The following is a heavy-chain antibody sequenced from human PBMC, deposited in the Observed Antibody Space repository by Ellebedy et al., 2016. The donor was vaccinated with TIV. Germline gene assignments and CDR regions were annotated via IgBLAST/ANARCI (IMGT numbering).Heavy chain of an antibody. D-gene: IGHD3-9*01. CDR2: INAGIGNT. CDR3: ARRFDIVTGSYPRGYYGLDI. CDR1: GYTFTTYA. V-gene: IGHV1-3*01. Sequence: AASVKVSCKASGYTFTTYAIHRVRQAPGQRPEWMGWINAGIGNTKYSENFQGRVTITTDTSASTAYMELSSLRSEDTAVYYCARRFDIVTGSYPRGYYGLDIWGQGTTVTVSS. J-gene: IGHJ6*02.